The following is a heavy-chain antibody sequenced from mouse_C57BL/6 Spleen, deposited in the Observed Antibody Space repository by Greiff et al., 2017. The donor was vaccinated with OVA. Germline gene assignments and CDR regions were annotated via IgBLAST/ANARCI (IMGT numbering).Heavy chain of an antibody. V-gene: IGHV1-82*01. CDR3: ARGVAGRYFDV. CDR2: IYPGDGDT. Sequence: VHLVESGPELVKPGASVKISCKASGYAFSSSWMNWVKQRPGKGLEWIGRIYPGDGDTNYNGKFKGKATLTADKSSSTAYMQLSSLTSEDSAVYFCARGVAGRYFDVWGTGTTVTVSS. CDR1: GYAFSSSW. J-gene: IGHJ1*03. D-gene: IGHD3-1*01.